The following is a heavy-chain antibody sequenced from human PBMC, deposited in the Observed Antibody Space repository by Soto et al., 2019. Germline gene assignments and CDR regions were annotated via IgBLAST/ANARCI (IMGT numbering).Heavy chain of an antibody. CDR2: ISYDGSNK. CDR3: AKDLEVVGNWFDP. D-gene: IGHD2-15*01. CDR1: GFTFSSYA. V-gene: IGHV3-30*18. J-gene: IGHJ5*02. Sequence: PGGSLRLSCAASGFTFSSYAMSWVRQAPGKGLEWVAVISYDGSNKYYADSVKGRFTISRDNSKNTLYLQMNSLRAEDTAVYYCAKDLEVVGNWFDPWGQGTLVTVSS.